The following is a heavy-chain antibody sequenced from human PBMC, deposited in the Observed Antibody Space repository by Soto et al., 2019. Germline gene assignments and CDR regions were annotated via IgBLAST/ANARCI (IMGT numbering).Heavy chain of an antibody. D-gene: IGHD3-22*01. V-gene: IGHV3-21*01. J-gene: IGHJ4*02. Sequence: EVQLVESGGGLVKPGGSLRLSCAASGFTFSSYSMNWVRQAPGKGLEWVSSISSSSSYIYYADSVKGRFTISRDNAKNSLYLQMNSGRAEDTAVYYCARDYVDSSGYYCNFDYWGQGTLVTVSS. CDR3: ARDYVDSSGYYCNFDY. CDR1: GFTFSSYS. CDR2: ISSSSSYI.